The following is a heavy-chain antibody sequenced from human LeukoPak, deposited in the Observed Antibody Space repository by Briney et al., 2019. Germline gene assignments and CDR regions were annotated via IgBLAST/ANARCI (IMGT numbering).Heavy chain of an antibody. CDR2: IYHSGST. J-gene: IGHJ5*02. D-gene: IGHD4-11*01. V-gene: IGHV4-34*01. CDR3: ARRFVTTTSYNWFDP. CDR1: GGSFSGYF. Sequence: SETLSLTCAVYGGSFSGYFWSWIRQPPGKGLEWIGYIYHSGSTYYNPSLKSRVTISVDRSKNQFSLKLSSVTAADTAVYYCARRFVTTTSYNWFDPWGQGTLVTVSS.